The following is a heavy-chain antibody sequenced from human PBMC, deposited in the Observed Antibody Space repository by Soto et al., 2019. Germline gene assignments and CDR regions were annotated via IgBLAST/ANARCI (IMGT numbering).Heavy chain of an antibody. Sequence: PSETLSLTCAVYGGSFSGYYWSWIRQPPGKGLEWIGEINHSGSTNYNPSLKSRVTISVDTSKNQFSLKLSSVTAADTAVYYCARAFRDILTGYQNWFDPWGQGTLVTVS. V-gene: IGHV4-34*01. CDR2: INHSGST. CDR1: GGSFSGYY. D-gene: IGHD3-9*01. CDR3: ARAFRDILTGYQNWFDP. J-gene: IGHJ5*02.